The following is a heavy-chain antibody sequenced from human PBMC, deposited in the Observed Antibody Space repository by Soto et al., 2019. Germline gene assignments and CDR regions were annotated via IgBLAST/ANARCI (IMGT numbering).Heavy chain of an antibody. V-gene: IGHV3-48*03. J-gene: IGHJ4*02. CDR3: ARDSLNPDYSFDY. Sequence: GGSLRLSCAASGFTFSSYEMNWVRQAPGKGLEWVSYISSSGSTIYYADSVKGRFTISRDNAKNSLYLQMNSLRAEDTAVYYCARDSLNPDYSFDYWGQGTLVTVSS. CDR1: GFTFSSYE. CDR2: ISSSGSTI.